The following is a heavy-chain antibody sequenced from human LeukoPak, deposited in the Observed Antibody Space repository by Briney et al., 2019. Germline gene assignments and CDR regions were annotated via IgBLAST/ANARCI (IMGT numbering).Heavy chain of an antibody. V-gene: IGHV4-30-2*01. CDR1: GGSISSGGYY. Sequence: SETLSLTCTVSGGSISSGGYYWSWIRQPPGKGLEWIGYIYHSGSTYYNPSLKSRVTISVDRSKNQFSLKLSSVTAADTAVYYCARDWDRADAFDIWGQGTMVTVSS. D-gene: IGHD1-26*01. J-gene: IGHJ3*02. CDR3: ARDWDRADAFDI. CDR2: IYHSGST.